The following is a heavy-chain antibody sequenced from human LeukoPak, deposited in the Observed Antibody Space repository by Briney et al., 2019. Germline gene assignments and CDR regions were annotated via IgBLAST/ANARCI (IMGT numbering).Heavy chain of an antibody. D-gene: IGHD3-9*01. CDR2: IYSGGST. J-gene: IGHJ4*02. Sequence: GGSLRLSCAASGFTVSSNYMSWVRQAPGKGLEWVSVIYSGGSTYYADSVKGRFTISRDNSKTTLYLQMTSLRAEDTAVYYCARSYYDILTGYRSYYFDYWGQGTLVTVSS. CDR1: GFTVSSNY. V-gene: IGHV3-66*01. CDR3: ARSYYDILTGYRSYYFDY.